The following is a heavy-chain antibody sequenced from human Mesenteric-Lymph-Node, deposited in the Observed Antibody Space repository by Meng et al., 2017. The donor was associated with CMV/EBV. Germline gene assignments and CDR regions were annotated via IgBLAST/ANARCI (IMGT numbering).Heavy chain of an antibody. Sequence: QVQLHQGGAGLFKPSETLSVTFAVYGGSFSGYYWNWIRQSPEKGLEWIGEINHSGSTTYNPSFTSRIIISVDTSTNQISLNMSSVTAADTAVYYCARGSSYDILTGYFDYWGQGALVTVSS. CDR1: GGSFSGYY. V-gene: IGHV4-34*01. CDR2: INHSGST. D-gene: IGHD3-9*01. J-gene: IGHJ4*02. CDR3: ARGSSYDILTGYFDY.